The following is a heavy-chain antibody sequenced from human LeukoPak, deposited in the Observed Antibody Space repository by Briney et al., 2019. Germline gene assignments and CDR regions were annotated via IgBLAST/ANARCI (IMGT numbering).Heavy chain of an antibody. Sequence: PSETLSLTCTVSGGSISSGDYYWSWIRQPPGKGLEWIAYMYYSGSTYYNPSLKSRVTMSADTSKNQFSLKLSSVTAADTAVYYCARDNVVGGSYGTYYFDYWGQGTLVTVSS. CDR2: MYYSGST. D-gene: IGHD1-26*01. CDR1: GGSISSGDYY. CDR3: ARDNVVGGSYGTYYFDY. J-gene: IGHJ4*02. V-gene: IGHV4-30-4*01.